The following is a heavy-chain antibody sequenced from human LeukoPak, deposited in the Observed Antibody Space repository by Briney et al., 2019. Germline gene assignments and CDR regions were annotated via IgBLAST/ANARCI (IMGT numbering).Heavy chain of an antibody. V-gene: IGHV3-9*01. D-gene: IGHD6-19*01. J-gene: IGHJ4*02. CDR1: GFTFYDYA. CDR3: AKGQWLGPLDY. Sequence: GGSLRLSCAASGFTFYDYAMHWVRQAPGKGLEWLSGISWNSGSIGYADSVKGRFTISRDNAKNSLYLQMNSLRAEDTALYYCAKGQWLGPLDYWGQGTLVTVSS. CDR2: ISWNSGSI.